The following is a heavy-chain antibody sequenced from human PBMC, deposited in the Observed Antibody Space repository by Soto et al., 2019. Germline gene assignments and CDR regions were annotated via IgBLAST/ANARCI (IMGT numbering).Heavy chain of an antibody. D-gene: IGHD6-13*01. J-gene: IGHJ4*02. V-gene: IGHV4-39*01. CDR3: ARQGPYSSTWYGIVDY. CDR2: IYYSGST. CDR1: GGSISSSNYY. Sequence: PSETLSLTCTVSGGSISSSNYYWGWIRQPPGKGLEWIGSIYYSGSTYYNPSLKSRVTISVDTSKNQFSLKLRSVTAADTAVYYCARQGPYSSTWYGIVDYWGQGSLITV.